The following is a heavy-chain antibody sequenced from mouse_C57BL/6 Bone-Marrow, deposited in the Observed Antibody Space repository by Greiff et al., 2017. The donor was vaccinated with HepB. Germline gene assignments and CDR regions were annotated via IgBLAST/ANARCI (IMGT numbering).Heavy chain of an antibody. CDR3: ARLSYFDY. J-gene: IGHJ2*01. CDR2: IYPGGGYT. Sequence: VQLQQSGAELVRPGPSVKMSCKASGYTFTNYWIGWAKQRPGHGLEWIGDIYPGGGYTNYNEKFKGKATLTADKSSSTAYMQFSSLTSEDSAIYYCARLSYFDYWGQGTTLTVSS. CDR1: GYTFTNYW. V-gene: IGHV1-63*01.